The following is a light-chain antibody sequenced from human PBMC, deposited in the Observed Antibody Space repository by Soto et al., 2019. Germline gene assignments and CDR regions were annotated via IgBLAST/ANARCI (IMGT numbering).Light chain of an antibody. CDR1: SSDVGDYNY. Sequence: QSALTQPASVSGSPGQSITISCTGTSSDVGDYNYVSWYQHHPGKAPKLMICEVTNRPSGVSNRFSGSKSGNTASLAISGLQADDEADYYCSSYTSGSTSYVFGTGTTLTVL. CDR2: EVT. J-gene: IGLJ1*01. V-gene: IGLV2-14*01. CDR3: SSYTSGSTSYV.